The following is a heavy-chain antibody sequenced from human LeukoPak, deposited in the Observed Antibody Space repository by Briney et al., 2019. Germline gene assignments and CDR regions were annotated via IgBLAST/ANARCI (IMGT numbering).Heavy chain of an antibody. J-gene: IGHJ4*02. CDR2: INPNSGGT. CDR3: ASPSVSDYGDYAFDY. V-gene: IGHV1-2*02. D-gene: IGHD4-17*01. Sequence: ASVKVSCKASGYTFTGYYMHWVRQAPGQGLEWMGWINPNSGGTNYVQKFQGRVTMTRDTSISTAYMELSRLRSDDTAVYYCASPSVSDYGDYAFDYWGQGTLVTVSS. CDR1: GYTFTGYY.